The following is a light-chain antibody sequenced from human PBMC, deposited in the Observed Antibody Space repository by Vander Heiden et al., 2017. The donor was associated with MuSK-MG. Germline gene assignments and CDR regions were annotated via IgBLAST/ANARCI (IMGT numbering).Light chain of an antibody. CDR2: GTS. V-gene: IGKV1-39*01. CDR3: QQSSRTPLT. Sequence: DIQLTQSPSSLSASVGDRVTISCRASQNMNTFLNWFQQKPGKPPTLLIYGTSTLYSGVPSRFSGSGSGTDFTLTISSLQAEDFASYYCQQSSRTPLTFGGGTRVXIK. CDR1: QNMNTF. J-gene: IGKJ4*01.